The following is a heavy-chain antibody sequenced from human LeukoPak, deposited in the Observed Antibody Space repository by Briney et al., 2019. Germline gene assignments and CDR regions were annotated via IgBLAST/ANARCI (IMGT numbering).Heavy chain of an antibody. J-gene: IGHJ1*01. CDR3: ARDRSYSGSSILH. Sequence: GRSLRLSCAASGFTFSSYGMHWVRQAPGKGLEWVAVIWYDGSNKYYADSVKGRFTISRDNSKNTLYLQMNSLRAEDTAVYYCARDRSYSGSSILHWGQGTLVTVSS. D-gene: IGHD1-26*01. CDR1: GFTFSSYG. CDR2: IWYDGSNK. V-gene: IGHV3-33*01.